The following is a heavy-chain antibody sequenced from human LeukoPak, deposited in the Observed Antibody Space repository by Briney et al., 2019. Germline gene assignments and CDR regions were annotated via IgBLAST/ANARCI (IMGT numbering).Heavy chain of an antibody. CDR2: IWDDGSNK. Sequence: GGSLRLSCAASGFTFSNYGIHWVRQAPGKGLEWVAVIWDDGSNKYYADSVKGRFTISRDNSKNTLYLQMNSLRAEPQTVYYCARDPSRHRSESYSRPHYWGQGTLVTVSS. J-gene: IGHJ4*02. D-gene: IGHD1-26*01. CDR1: GFTFSNYG. V-gene: IGHV3-33*01. CDR3: ARDPSRHRSESYSRPHY.